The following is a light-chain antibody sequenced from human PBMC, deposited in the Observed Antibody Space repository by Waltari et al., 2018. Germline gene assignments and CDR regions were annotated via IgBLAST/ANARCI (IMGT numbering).Light chain of an antibody. Sequence: DIQMTQSPSTLSASVGDRVTITCRASQTISSWLAWYQQKPGKAPKLRIYDASSLEGGVPSRFSGSGSGTEFTLTISNLQPDDFATYYCQQYNSYLYTFGQGTKLEIK. CDR2: DAS. CDR1: QTISSW. J-gene: IGKJ2*01. V-gene: IGKV1-5*01. CDR3: QQYNSYLYT.